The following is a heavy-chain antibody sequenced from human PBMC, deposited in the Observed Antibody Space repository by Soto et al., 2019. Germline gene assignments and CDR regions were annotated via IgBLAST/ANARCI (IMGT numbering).Heavy chain of an antibody. CDR3: ARRMYSSSHKFDY. CDR2: IYYSGST. D-gene: IGHD6-6*01. Sequence: SETLFLTCTVSGGSISSGSYYWGWIRPPPGKGLEWIGSIYYSGSTYYNPSLKSRVTISVDTSKNQFSLKLSSVTAADTAVYYCARRMYSSSHKFDYWGQGTLVTVSS. J-gene: IGHJ4*02. V-gene: IGHV4-39*01. CDR1: GGSISSGSYY.